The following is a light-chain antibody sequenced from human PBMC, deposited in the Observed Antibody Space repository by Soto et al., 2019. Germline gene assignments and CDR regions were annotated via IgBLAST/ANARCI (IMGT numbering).Light chain of an antibody. V-gene: IGKV1-5*01. CDR1: QSISSW. J-gene: IGKJ1*01. Sequence: DIQMTQSPSTLSASVGDRVTITCRASQSISSWLAWYQQKPGKAPKVLIYDASSLESGVPSRFSGSGSGTEFTLTISSLQPDDLATYFCQQYSSYSRTFGQGTKV. CDR3: QQYSSYSRT. CDR2: DAS.